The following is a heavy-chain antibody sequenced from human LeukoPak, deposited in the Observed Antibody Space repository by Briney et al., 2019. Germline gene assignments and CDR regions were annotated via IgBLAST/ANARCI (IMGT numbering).Heavy chain of an antibody. Sequence: PGGSLRLSCACPGFASSSYGMSWVRQAPGKGLEWVSAITGSGGSTYYADAVKGRFSISRDNSRNTLYLQMNSLRAEDTAIYYCARDPHYTYGHYFDYWGQGTLVTVSS. CDR2: ITGSGGST. J-gene: IGHJ4*02. CDR1: GFASSSYG. CDR3: ARDPHYTYGHYFDY. D-gene: IGHD5-18*01. V-gene: IGHV3-23*01.